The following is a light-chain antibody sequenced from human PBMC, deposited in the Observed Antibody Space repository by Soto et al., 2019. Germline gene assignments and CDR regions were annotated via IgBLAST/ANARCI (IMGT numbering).Light chain of an antibody. J-gene: IGLJ1*01. CDR3: CSYTTGSTYV. Sequence: QSALTQPASVSGSPGQSITISCTGTSSDVGGYNYVSWYQQHPGKAPKLMIYEVSYRPSGVSNRFSGSKSGNTASLTISGLQAEDEADYYFCSYTTGSTYVFGTGTKVTVL. CDR2: EVS. V-gene: IGLV2-14*01. CDR1: SSDVGGYNY.